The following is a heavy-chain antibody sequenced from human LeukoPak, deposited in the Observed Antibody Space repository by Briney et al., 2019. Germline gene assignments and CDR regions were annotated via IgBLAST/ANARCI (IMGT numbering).Heavy chain of an antibody. CDR2: IYYSGST. D-gene: IGHD6-13*01. CDR1: GGSISSYY. V-gene: IGHV4-59*08. Sequence: ASETLSLTCTVSGGSISSYYWGWIRQPPGKGLESIGYIYYSGSTNYNPSLKSRVTISVDTSKNQFSLKLSSVTAADTAVYYCARTKLKLAAAALYYFDYWGQGTLVTVSS. J-gene: IGHJ4*02. CDR3: ARTKLKLAAAALYYFDY.